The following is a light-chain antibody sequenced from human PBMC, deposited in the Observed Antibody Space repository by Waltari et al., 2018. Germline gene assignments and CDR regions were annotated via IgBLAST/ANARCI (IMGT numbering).Light chain of an antibody. J-gene: IGKJ5*01. V-gene: IGKV3-20*01. CDR3: QHYGRSAIT. CDR2: GAS. CDR1: ESITTNS. Sequence: EIVLTQSPVTLSLSPGERATLPRRASESITTNSIAWYQQKPGQAPRLLIHGASIRATGISDFFSGSGSGTDFTLTISRLEPEDFAVYYCQHYGRSAITFGQGTRLDIK.